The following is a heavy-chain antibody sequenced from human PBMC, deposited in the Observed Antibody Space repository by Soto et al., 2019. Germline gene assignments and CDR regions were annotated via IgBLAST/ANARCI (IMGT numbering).Heavy chain of an antibody. CDR3: ARQRFGEFSPFDY. D-gene: IGHD3-10*01. CDR1: GGSISSGGYY. Sequence: SETLSLTCTVSGGSISSGGYYWSWIRQHPGKGLEWIGYIYYSGSTYYNPSLKSRVTISVDTSKNQFSLKLSSVTAADTAVYYCARQRFGEFSPFDYWGQGTLVTVSS. J-gene: IGHJ4*02. V-gene: IGHV4-31*03. CDR2: IYYSGST.